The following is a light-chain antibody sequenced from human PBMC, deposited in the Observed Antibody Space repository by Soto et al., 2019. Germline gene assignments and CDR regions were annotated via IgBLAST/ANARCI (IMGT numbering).Light chain of an antibody. Sequence: EIVITQAPATLSVSPGERATLSCRASQSVSSNIAWYQQKPGQAPRLLIYGASTRATGIPARFSGSGSGTEFTLTIRSLKSEDFAVYYCQQYNNWLTFGGGTKVDIK. J-gene: IGKJ4*01. V-gene: IGKV3-15*01. CDR3: QQYNNWLT. CDR1: QSVSSN. CDR2: GAS.